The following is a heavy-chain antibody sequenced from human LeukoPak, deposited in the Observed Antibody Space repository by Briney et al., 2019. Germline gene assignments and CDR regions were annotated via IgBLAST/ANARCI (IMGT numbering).Heavy chain of an antibody. V-gene: IGHV3-48*03. D-gene: IGHD3-10*01. CDR3: ARDRVVRGVIY. Sequence: GGSLRLSCAASGFIFNSYEMNWVRQAPGKGLEWVSYISSSGITIYYADSVKGRFTISRDNAKNSLYLQMNSLRAEDTAVYYCARDRVVRGVIYWGQGTLVTVSS. J-gene: IGHJ4*02. CDR2: ISSSGITI. CDR1: GFIFNSYE.